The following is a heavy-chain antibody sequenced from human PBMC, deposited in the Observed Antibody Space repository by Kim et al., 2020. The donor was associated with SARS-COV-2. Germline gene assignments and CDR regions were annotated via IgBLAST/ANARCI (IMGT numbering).Heavy chain of an antibody. V-gene: IGHV3-30*04. Sequence: GGSLRLSCAASGFTFSSYAMHWVRQAPGKGLEWVAVISYDGSNKYYADSVKGRFTISRDNSKNTLYLQMNSLRAEDTAVYYCARDVLTMVREYYFDYWGQGTLVTVSS. J-gene: IGHJ4*02. CDR3: ARDVLTMVREYYFDY. CDR1: GFTFSSYA. D-gene: IGHD3-10*01. CDR2: ISYDGSNK.